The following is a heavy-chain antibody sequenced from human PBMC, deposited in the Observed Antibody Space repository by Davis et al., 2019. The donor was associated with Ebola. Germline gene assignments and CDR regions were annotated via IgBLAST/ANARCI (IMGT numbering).Heavy chain of an antibody. V-gene: IGHV3-30-3*01. J-gene: IGHJ6*04. CDR2: ISYDGSNK. Sequence: GGSLRLSCAASGFTFSSYWMSWVRQAPGKGLEWVAVISYDGSNKYYADSVKGRFTISRDNSKNTLYLQMNSLRAEDTAVYYCARDYPIVVVPAAMPGYYYGMDVWGKGTTVTVSS. CDR1: GFTFSSYW. D-gene: IGHD2-2*01. CDR3: ARDYPIVVVPAAMPGYYYGMDV.